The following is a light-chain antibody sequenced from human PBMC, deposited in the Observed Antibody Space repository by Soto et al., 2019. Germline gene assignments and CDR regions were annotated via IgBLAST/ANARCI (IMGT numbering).Light chain of an antibody. Sequence: QPVLTQPPSASGTPGQRVTISCSGSSSNIGSNYVYWYQQLPATAPKLLIYRNNQRPSGVPDRFSGSKSGTSASLAISGLRSDDETDYYCASWDESLSGVVFGGGTKLTVL. CDR3: ASWDESLSGVV. V-gene: IGLV1-47*01. J-gene: IGLJ2*01. CDR2: RNN. CDR1: SSNIGSNY.